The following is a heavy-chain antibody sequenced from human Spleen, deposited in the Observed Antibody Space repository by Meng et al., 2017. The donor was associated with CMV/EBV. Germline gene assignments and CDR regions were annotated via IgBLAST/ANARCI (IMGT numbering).Heavy chain of an antibody. D-gene: IGHD3-16*01. V-gene: IGHV3-9*01. CDR2: ISWNGGTI. Sequence: GGSLRLSCAASGFTFDDFALHWVRQAPGKGLEWVSLISWNGGTIYYADSVKGRFTISRDNAKNSLYLEMNSLRPEDTALYYCAKALGPMITGEYFHRWGQGTLVTVSS. J-gene: IGHJ1*01. CDR1: GFTFDDFA. CDR3: AKALGPMITGEYFHR.